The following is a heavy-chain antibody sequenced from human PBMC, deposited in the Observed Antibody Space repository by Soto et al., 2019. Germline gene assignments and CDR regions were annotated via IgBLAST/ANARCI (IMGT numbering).Heavy chain of an antibody. J-gene: IGHJ5*02. V-gene: IGHV1-2*02. D-gene: IGHD6-19*01. Sequence: ASVKVSCKASGSTFTGYYMHWVRQAPGQGLEWMGWINPNSGGTNYAQKFQGRVTMTRDTSISTAYMELSRLRSDDTAVYYCARVSIPRGWYIPGGFDPWGQGTLVTVSS. CDR1: GSTFTGYY. CDR3: ARVSIPRGWYIPGGFDP. CDR2: INPNSGGT.